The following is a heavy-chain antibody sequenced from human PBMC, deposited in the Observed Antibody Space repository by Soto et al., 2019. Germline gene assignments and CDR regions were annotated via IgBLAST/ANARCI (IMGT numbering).Heavy chain of an antibody. CDR3: ARGDTVTTFRP. Sequence: QVQLQQWGAGLLKPSETLSLTCAVYGGSFSGYYWSWIRQPPGKGLEWIGEINHSGSTNYNPSLKSRVTLSVDTSKNQCSLKLSSVTAADTAVYYCARGDTVTTFRPWGQGTLVTVSS. J-gene: IGHJ5*02. CDR1: GGSFSGYY. CDR2: INHSGST. V-gene: IGHV4-34*01. D-gene: IGHD4-17*01.